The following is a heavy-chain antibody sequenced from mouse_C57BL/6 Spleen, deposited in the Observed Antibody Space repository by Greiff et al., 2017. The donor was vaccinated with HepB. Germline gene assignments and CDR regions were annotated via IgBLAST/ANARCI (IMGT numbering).Heavy chain of an antibody. V-gene: IGHV1-42*01. Sequence: EVKLQESGPELVKPGASVKISCKASGYSFTGYYMNWVKQSPEKSLEWIGEINPSTGGTTYNQKFKAKATLTVDKSSSTAYMQLKSLTSEDSAVYYCARAYYSNYEWDWYFDVWGTGTTVTVSS. CDR3: ARAYYSNYEWDWYFDV. CDR2: INPSTGGT. J-gene: IGHJ1*03. D-gene: IGHD2-5*01. CDR1: GYSFTGYY.